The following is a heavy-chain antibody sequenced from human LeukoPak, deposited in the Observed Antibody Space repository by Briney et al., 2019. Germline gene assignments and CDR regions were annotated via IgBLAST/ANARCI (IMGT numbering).Heavy chain of an antibody. D-gene: IGHD2-15*01. V-gene: IGHV1-2*02. Sequence: ASVKVSCKASGYTFTGYYMHWVRQAPGQGLEWMGWINPNSGGTNYAQKFQGRVTMTRDTSISTAYMELSRLRSDDTPVYYCAIPLGYCSGGSSYDGVNWFDPWGQGTLVTVSS. CDR2: INPNSGGT. CDR1: GYTFTGYY. CDR3: AIPLGYCSGGSSYDGVNWFDP. J-gene: IGHJ5*02.